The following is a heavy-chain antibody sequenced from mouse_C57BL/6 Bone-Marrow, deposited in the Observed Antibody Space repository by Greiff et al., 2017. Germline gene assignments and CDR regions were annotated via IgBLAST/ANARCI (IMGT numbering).Heavy chain of an antibody. CDR3: ARRGTTVVATWDYYAMDY. V-gene: IGHV15-2*01. J-gene: IGHJ4*01. D-gene: IGHD1-1*01. CDR2: ILPSIGRT. CDR1: DSEVFPIAY. Sequence: QVQLQQSGSELRSPGSSVKLSCKDFDSEVFPIAYMSWVRQKPGHGFEWIGGILPSIGRTIYGEKFEDKATLDADTLSNTAYLELNSLTSEDSAIYYCARRGTTVVATWDYYAMDYWGQGTSVTVSS.